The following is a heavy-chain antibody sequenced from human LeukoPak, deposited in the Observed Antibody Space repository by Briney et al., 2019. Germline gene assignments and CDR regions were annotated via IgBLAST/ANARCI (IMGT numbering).Heavy chain of an antibody. V-gene: IGHV3-23*01. CDR1: GFAFSRND. CDR2: IGGSGTRT. Sequence: GGSLRLSCAASGFAFSRNDMSWVRQAPGKGLEWVSSIGGSGTRTYYADSVKGRFTISRDTTKNTLYLQMNSLRAEDAAVYYCAKYRGFGDSYDSWGQGTLVTVSS. CDR3: AKYRGFGDSYDS. J-gene: IGHJ4*02. D-gene: IGHD3-10*01.